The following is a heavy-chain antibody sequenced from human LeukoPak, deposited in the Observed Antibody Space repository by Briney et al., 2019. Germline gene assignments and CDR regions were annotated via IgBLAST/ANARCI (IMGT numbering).Heavy chain of an antibody. CDR3: ARGRVFGVVIRLYYFDY. D-gene: IGHD3-3*01. V-gene: IGHV4-61*01. Sequence: PSETLSLTCTVSGGSVSSGSYYWSWIWQPPGKGLEWIGYIYYSGSTNYNPSLKSRVTISVDTSKNQFSLKLSSVTAADTAVYYCARGRVFGVVIRLYYFDYWGQGTLVTVSS. J-gene: IGHJ4*02. CDR1: GGSVSSGSYY. CDR2: IYYSGST.